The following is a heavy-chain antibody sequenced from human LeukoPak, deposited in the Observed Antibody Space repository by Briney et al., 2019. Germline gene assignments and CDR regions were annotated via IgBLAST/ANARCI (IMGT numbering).Heavy chain of an antibody. CDR1: GFTFSSYW. CDR3: ARGDKQLVFNRNKGGFDP. D-gene: IGHD6-13*01. CDR2: ISYDGSNK. Sequence: GGSLRLSCAASGFTFSSYWMHGVRQAPGKGLEWVTIISYDGSNKYYADSVKGRFTISRDNSKNTLYLQMNSLRTEDTAVYYCARGDKQLVFNRNKGGFDPWGQGTLVTVSS. V-gene: IGHV3-30*03. J-gene: IGHJ5*02.